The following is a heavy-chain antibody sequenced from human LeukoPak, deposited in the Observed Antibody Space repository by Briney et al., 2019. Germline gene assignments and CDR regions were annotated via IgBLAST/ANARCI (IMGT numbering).Heavy chain of an antibody. D-gene: IGHD2-2*02. CDR2: IIPILGIA. CDR3: ARAQYCSSTSCYTKLMDV. J-gene: IGHJ6*02. CDR1: GGTFSSYA. Sequence: GASVKVSCKASGGTFSSYAISWVRQAPGQGLEWMGRIIPILGIANYAQKFQGRVTITADKSTSTAYMELSSLRSEDTAVYYCARAQYCSSTSCYTKLMDVWGQGTTVTVSS. V-gene: IGHV1-69*04.